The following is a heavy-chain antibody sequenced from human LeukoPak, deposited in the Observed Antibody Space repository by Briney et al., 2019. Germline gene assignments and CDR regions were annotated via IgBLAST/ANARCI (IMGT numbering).Heavy chain of an antibody. CDR1: GFTFSSYA. CDR3: ARDSVSGAYTFDV. V-gene: IGHV3-30-3*01. CDR2: ISYDGSNK. Sequence: GRSLRLSCAASGFTFSSYAMHWVRQAPGKGLEWVAVISYDGSNKYYADSVKGRFTISRDNSKNTLYLQMNSLRAEDSAVYYCARDSVSGAYTFDVWGQGTMVTVSS. D-gene: IGHD3-16*01. J-gene: IGHJ3*01.